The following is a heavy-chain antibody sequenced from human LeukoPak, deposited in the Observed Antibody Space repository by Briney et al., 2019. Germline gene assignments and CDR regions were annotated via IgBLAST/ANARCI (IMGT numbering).Heavy chain of an antibody. CDR1: GFTFSSYA. J-gene: IGHJ5*02. D-gene: IGHD2-21*02. Sequence: GGSLRLSCAASGFTFSSYAMSWVRQAPGKGLEWVSSISGSGGRTYYAASVKGRFTISRDKSKNTLYLQMNSLTAEDTAVSSCAKGGSDWRLTGETWGQETLVTVSS. V-gene: IGHV3-23*01. CDR2: ISGSGGRT. CDR3: AKGGSDWRLTGET.